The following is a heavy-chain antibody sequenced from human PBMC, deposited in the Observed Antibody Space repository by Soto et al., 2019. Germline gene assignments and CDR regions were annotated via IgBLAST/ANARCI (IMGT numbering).Heavy chain of an antibody. CDR1: GGSISSSSYY. Sequence: QLQLQESGPGLVKPSETLSLTCTVSGGSISSSSYYWGWIRQPPGKGLEWIGSIYYSGGTYYNPSLKSRVTISVDTSKNQFSLKLSSVTAADTAVYYCARHSVAVAGVRFDYWGQGTLVTVSS. V-gene: IGHV4-39*01. D-gene: IGHD6-19*01. CDR2: IYYSGGT. J-gene: IGHJ4*02. CDR3: ARHSVAVAGVRFDY.